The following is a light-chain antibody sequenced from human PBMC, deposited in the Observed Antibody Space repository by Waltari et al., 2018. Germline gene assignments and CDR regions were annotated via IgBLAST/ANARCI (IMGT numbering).Light chain of an antibody. V-gene: IGKV3-20*01. CDR1: QSIGRY. Sequence: VVLTQSPGTLSLSPGERANLSCRASQSIGRYLVWYQQRPCQAPRLLIYAASTRATGIPYRFSGSGSGTDFTLTISRLEPEDFAVYYCQNHERLPATFGQGTKVEIK. CDR3: QNHERLPAT. J-gene: IGKJ1*01. CDR2: AAS.